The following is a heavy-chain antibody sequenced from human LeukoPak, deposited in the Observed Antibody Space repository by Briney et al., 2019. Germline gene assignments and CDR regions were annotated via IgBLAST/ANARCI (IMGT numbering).Heavy chain of an antibody. V-gene: IGHV1-18*01. CDR3: AREADSSGYFFRPDY. J-gene: IGHJ4*02. Sequence: ASVKVSCKASGYTFTNYAISWVRQAPGQGLEWMGWISVYSDDTKSAQNLQGRITMTKDTSTSTAYMELRSLRSDDTAVYYCAREADSSGYFFRPDYWGQGTLVNVSS. CDR1: GYTFTNYA. CDR2: ISVYSDDT. D-gene: IGHD3-22*01.